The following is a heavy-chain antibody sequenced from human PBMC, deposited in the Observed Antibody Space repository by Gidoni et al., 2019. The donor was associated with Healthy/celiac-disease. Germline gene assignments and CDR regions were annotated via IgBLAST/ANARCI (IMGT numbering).Heavy chain of an antibody. D-gene: IGHD5-18*01. CDR1: GYTFTSYD. CDR3: VIAAQGYSYGYSYFDY. V-gene: IGHV1-8*01. J-gene: IGHJ4*02. Sequence: QVQLVQSGAEVKKPGASVKVSCKASGYTFTSYDINWVRQATGQGLEWMGWMNPNSGNTGYAQKFQGRVTMTRNTSISTAYMELSSLRSEDTAVYYCVIAAQGYSYGYSYFDYWGQGTLVTVSS. CDR2: MNPNSGNT.